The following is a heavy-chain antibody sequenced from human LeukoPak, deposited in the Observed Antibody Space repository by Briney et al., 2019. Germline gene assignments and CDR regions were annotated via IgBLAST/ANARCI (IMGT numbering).Heavy chain of an antibody. CDR3: ARDYGSGSYVWFDP. Sequence: GASVKVSCEASGYTFTGYYMHWVRQAPGQGLEWMGWINPNSGGTNYAQKFQGRVTMTRDTSISTAYMELSRLRSDDTAVYYCARDYGSGSYVWFDPWGQGTLVTVSS. D-gene: IGHD3-10*01. CDR1: GYTFTGYY. CDR2: INPNSGGT. V-gene: IGHV1-2*02. J-gene: IGHJ5*02.